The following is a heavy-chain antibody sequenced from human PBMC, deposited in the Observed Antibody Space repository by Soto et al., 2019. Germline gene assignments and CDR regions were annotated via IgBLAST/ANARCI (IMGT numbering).Heavy chain of an antibody. CDR1: VLTTSRLA. CDR2: ISSSGGRT. Sequence: PGGYLRLSCALSVLTTSRLAMSWFRQAPLKVMEWVSAISSSGGRTYYAESVKGRFTISRDTSKNTLYLQMHSLRAEDTAVYYCAKDQTPGYAADWAVGYYFHFWGQGTLVTVSS. D-gene: IGHD3-9*01. J-gene: IGHJ4*02. V-gene: IGHV3-23*01. CDR3: AKDQTPGYAADWAVGYYFHF.